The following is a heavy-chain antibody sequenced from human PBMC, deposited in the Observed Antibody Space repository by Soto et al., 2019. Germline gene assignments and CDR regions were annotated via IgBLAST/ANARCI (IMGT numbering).Heavy chain of an antibody. Sequence: QVQLVESGGGVVQPGRSLRLSCAASGFTFSSYAMHWVRQAPGKGLEWVADISYDGSNKYYADSVKGRFTISRDNSKNTLYLQMNSLRAEDTAVYYCARAMKSSIIDYYYYGMDVWGQGTTVTVSS. CDR2: ISYDGSNK. CDR1: GFTFSSYA. J-gene: IGHJ6*02. CDR3: ARAMKSSIIDYYYYGMDV. V-gene: IGHV3-30-3*01.